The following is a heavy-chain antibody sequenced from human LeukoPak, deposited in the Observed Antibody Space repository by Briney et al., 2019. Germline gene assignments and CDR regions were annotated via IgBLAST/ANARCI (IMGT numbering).Heavy chain of an antibody. Sequence: PSETLSLSCAVYGGSFSGYYWSWIRQPPGKGLEWIGEVNHSGSTNYNPSLKSRVTISVDTSKNQFSLKLSSVTAADTAVYYCARGSLGYSGYYYGVDVWGQGTTVTVSS. V-gene: IGHV4-34*01. J-gene: IGHJ6*02. CDR1: GGSFSGYY. D-gene: IGHD5-12*01. CDR2: VNHSGST. CDR3: ARGSLGYSGYYYGVDV.